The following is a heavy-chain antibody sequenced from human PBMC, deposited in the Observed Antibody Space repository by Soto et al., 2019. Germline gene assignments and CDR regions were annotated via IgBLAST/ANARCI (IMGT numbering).Heavy chain of an antibody. J-gene: IGHJ4*02. D-gene: IGHD2-15*01. CDR2: IYWNGDK. CDR3: ARTEGGGYCSGGSCYGVDY. Sequence: QITLKESGPTLVNPTQTLTLTCTFSGFSLSTSGVGVGWIRQPPGKALEWLALIYWNGDKRYSPSLKSRLTITKDTSKNQVVLTMTNMDPVDTATYFCARTEGGGYCSGGSCYGVDYWGQGTLVTVSS. V-gene: IGHV2-5*01. CDR1: GFSLSTSGVG.